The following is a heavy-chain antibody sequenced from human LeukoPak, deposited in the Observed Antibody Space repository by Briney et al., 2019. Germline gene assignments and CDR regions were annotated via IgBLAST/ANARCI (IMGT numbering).Heavy chain of an antibody. Sequence: PGGSLRLSCAASGFTFSSYTMNWVRQAPGKGLEWVSSISSSSSYIYYADSVKGRFTISRDNAKNSLSLQMNSLRAEDTAVYYCARGLGVVTAQSEQPKPRYFDLWGRGTQVTVSS. CDR3: ARGLGVVTAQSEQPKPRYFDL. D-gene: IGHD2-21*02. V-gene: IGHV3-21*01. CDR1: GFTFSSYT. CDR2: ISSSSSYI. J-gene: IGHJ2*01.